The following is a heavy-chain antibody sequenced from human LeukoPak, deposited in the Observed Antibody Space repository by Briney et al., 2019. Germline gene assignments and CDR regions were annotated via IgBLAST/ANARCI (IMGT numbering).Heavy chain of an antibody. Sequence: PGGSLRLSCAASGFTFSSYWMSWVRQAPGKGLEWVANIKHDGSDKYYVDSVKGRFTISRGNAENSLYLQMNSLRAEDTAMYYCARSQSLGYWGQGTLVTVSS. CDR2: IKHDGSDK. CDR3: ARSQSLGY. V-gene: IGHV3-7*04. CDR1: GFTFSSYW. J-gene: IGHJ4*02.